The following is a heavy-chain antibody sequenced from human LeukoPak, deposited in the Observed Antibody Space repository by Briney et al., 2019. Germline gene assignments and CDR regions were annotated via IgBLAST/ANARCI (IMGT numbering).Heavy chain of an antibody. CDR1: GGSFSGYY. J-gene: IGHJ6*02. D-gene: IGHD5-12*01. CDR3: AREVATNGPYYYYGMDV. V-gene: IGHV4-34*01. Sequence: SETLSLTCAVYGGSFSGYYWSWIRQPPGKGLEWIGEINHSGSTNYNPSLKSRVTISVDASKNQFSLKLSSVTAADTAVYYCAREVATNGPYYYYGMDVWGQGTTVTVSS. CDR2: INHSGST.